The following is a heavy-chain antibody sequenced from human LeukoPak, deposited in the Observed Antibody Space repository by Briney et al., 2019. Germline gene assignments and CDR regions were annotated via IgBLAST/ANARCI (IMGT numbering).Heavy chain of an antibody. V-gene: IGHV3-48*03. Sequence: GGSLRLSCAASGFTFSSYEMNWVRQAPGKGLEWVSYISSSGSTIYYADSVKGRFTISRDNAKNSLYLQMNSLRAEDTAVYYCARVMAPLAVAGDNWFDPWGQGTLVTVSS. D-gene: IGHD6-19*01. CDR1: GFTFSSYE. CDR3: ARVMAPLAVAGDNWFDP. J-gene: IGHJ5*02. CDR2: ISSSGSTI.